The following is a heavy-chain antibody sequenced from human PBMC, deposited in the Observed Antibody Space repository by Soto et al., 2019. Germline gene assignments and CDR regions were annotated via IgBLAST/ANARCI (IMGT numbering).Heavy chain of an antibody. J-gene: IGHJ5*02. D-gene: IGHD4-4*01. CDR1: GGSISSGGYY. CDR3: ARERGYSKNLFDP. Sequence: SETLSLTCTVSGGSISSGGYYWSWIRQHPGKGLEWIGYIYYSGSTYYNPSLKSRVTISVDTSKNQFSLKLSSVTAADTAVYYCARERGYSKNLFDPWGQGTLVTVSS. CDR2: IYYSGST. V-gene: IGHV4-31*03.